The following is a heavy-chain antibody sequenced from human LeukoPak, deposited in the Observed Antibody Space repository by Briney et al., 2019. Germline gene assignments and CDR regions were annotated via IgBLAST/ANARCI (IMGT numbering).Heavy chain of an antibody. Sequence: SETLSLTCAVYGGSFSGYYWSWIRQPPGKGLEWIGEINHSGSTNYNPSLKSRVTISVDTSKNQFSLKLSSVTVADTAVYYCARGPYYYDSSGYYGAEYFQHWGQGTLVTVSS. J-gene: IGHJ1*01. CDR3: ARGPYYYDSSGYYGAEYFQH. D-gene: IGHD3-22*01. CDR1: GGSFSGYY. CDR2: INHSGST. V-gene: IGHV4-34*01.